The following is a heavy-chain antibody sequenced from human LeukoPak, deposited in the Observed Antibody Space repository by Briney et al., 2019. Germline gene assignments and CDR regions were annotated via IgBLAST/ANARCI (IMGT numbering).Heavy chain of an antibody. CDR2: LNSDGSST. D-gene: IGHD5-12*01. J-gene: IGHJ4*02. V-gene: IGHV3-74*01. Sequence: GGSLRLSCAASGFTFSSYWMHWVRQAPGKGLVWVSRLNSDGSSTTYADSVKGRFTISRDNAKNTLYLQMNSLRVEDTAVYYCARDRGYAIDYWGQGTLVMVSS. CDR1: GFTFSSYW. CDR3: ARDRGYAIDY.